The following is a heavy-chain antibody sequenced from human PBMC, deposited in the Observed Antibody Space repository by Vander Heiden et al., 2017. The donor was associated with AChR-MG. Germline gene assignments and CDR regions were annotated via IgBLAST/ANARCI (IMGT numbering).Heavy chain of an antibody. D-gene: IGHD3-3*01. CDR1: GFTVSSTY. J-gene: IGHJ3*02. CDR2: IYSGGST. Sequence: VQLVETGGGLIQPGGSLRLSCAASGFTVSSTYMSWVRQAPGKGLEWVSVIYSGGSTYYADSVKGRFTISRDNSKNTLYLQMNSLRAEDTAVYYCAGVSPPRRVTIFGVGAFDIWGQGTMVTVSS. V-gene: IGHV3-53*02. CDR3: AGVSPPRRVTIFGVGAFDI.